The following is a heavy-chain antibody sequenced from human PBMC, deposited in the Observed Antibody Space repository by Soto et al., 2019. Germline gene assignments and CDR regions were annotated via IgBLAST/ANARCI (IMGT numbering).Heavy chain of an antibody. CDR1: GGSISSSSYY. J-gene: IGHJ4*02. V-gene: IGHV4-39*01. CDR2: IYYSGST. D-gene: IGHD6-19*01. CDR3: ASLPKSPQRSGWSDY. Sequence: QLQLQESGPGLVKPSETLSLTCTVSGGSISSSSYYWGWIRQPPGKGLEWIGSIYYSGSTYYNPSLKCRVTIXXDXSXXQFSLKLSSVTAADKAVYYCASLPKSPQRSGWSDYWGQGTLVTVSS.